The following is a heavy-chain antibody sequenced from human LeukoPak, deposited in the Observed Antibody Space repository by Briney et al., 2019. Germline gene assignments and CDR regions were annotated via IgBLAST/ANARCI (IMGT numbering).Heavy chain of an antibody. J-gene: IGHJ4*02. D-gene: IGHD3-22*01. CDR2: INPSGGST. Sequence: VASVKVSCKASGYTFTNYYMHWVRQAPGQGLEWMGIINPSGGSTSNAQKFQGRVTMTRDTSTSTVYMELSSLRSEDTAVYYCARTPIYYYDNSGYYNWGQGTLVTVSS. V-gene: IGHV1-46*01. CDR3: ARTPIYYYDNSGYYN. CDR1: GYTFTNYY.